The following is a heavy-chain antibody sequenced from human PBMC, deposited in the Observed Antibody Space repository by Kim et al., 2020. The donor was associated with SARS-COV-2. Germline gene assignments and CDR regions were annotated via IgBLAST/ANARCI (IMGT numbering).Heavy chain of an antibody. CDR1: GYTFTDYT. Sequence: ASVKVSCKASGYTFTDYTLQWVHQAPGQRPEWMGWIYAGSGGTKYSQKFQDRVTITTDTSASTAYMDLTSLRSEDTAVYYCVRGLQGFDYWGQGTLVTVSS. CDR3: VRGLQGFDY. V-gene: IGHV1-3*01. CDR2: IYAGSGGT. D-gene: IGHD3-10*01. J-gene: IGHJ4*02.